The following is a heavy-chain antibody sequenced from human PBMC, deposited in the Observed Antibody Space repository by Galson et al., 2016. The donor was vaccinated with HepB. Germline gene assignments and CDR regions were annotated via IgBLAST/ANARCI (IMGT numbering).Heavy chain of an antibody. CDR2: VSYDGNNK. Sequence: SLRLSCAASGFTFSDYAMHWVRQAPGKGLECVAVVSYDGNNKFYADSVKGRFSISRDNSKNTLYLQMNSLRAEDTTVYYCARGRSAGYFDYWGQGTLVTVSS. CDR3: ARGRSAGYFDY. V-gene: IGHV3-30-3*01. CDR1: GFTFSDYA. J-gene: IGHJ4*02.